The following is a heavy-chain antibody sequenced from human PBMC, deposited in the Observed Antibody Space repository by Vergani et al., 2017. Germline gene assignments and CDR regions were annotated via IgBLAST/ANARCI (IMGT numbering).Heavy chain of an antibody. CDR3: SRQGPYCSGGSCYCDY. CDR2: IYPGDSDT. CDR1: GYSFTSYW. V-gene: IGHV5-51*01. Sequence: EVQLVQSGAEVKKPGESLKISCKGSGYSFTSYWIGWVRQMPGKGLEWMGIIYPGDSDTRYSPSFQGQVTISADKSISTAYLQWSSLKASDTAMYYWSRQGPYCSGGSCYCDYWGQGTLVTVSS. D-gene: IGHD2-15*01. J-gene: IGHJ4*02.